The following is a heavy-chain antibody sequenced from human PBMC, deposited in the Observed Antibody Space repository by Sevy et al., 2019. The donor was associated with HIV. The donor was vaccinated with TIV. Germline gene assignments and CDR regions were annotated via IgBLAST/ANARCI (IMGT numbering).Heavy chain of an antibody. Sequence: GGSLRLSCAASGFTFSNFGMHWVRQAPGKGLEWLADISYDGNKIYYVDSVKGRFTVSRDNSKNTLYLEMNSLRAEDTAVYVCAKDGEFCSCGRCYLDWIDYWGQGTLVTVSS. CDR1: GFTFSNFG. V-gene: IGHV3-30*18. CDR3: AKDGEFCSCGRCYLDWIDY. J-gene: IGHJ4*02. D-gene: IGHD2-15*01. CDR2: ISYDGNKI.